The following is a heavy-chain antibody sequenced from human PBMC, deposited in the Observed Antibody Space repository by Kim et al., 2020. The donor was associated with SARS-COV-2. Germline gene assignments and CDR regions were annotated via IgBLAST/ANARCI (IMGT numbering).Heavy chain of an antibody. J-gene: IGHJ4*02. CDR2: IWYDGSNK. CDR1: GFTFNIYG. Sequence: GGSLRLSCAASGFTFNIYGMHWVRQAPGKGLEWVAVIWYDGSNKNHADSVKGRFTISRDNSKNTLYLQMNNLRAEDTAVYYCARGRWEILEGIDYWGQGTLVTVSS. CDR3: ARGRWEILEGIDY. V-gene: IGHV3-33*08. D-gene: IGHD1-26*01.